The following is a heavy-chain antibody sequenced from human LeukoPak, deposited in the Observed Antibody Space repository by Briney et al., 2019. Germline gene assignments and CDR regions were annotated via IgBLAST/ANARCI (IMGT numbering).Heavy chain of an antibody. CDR2: IYYSGST. CDR1: GGSISSSSYY. V-gene: IGHV4-39*01. Sequence: SETLSLTCTVSGGSISSSSYYWGWIRQPPGKGLEWIGSIYYSGSTYYNPSLKSRVTISVDTSKNQFSLKLSSATAADTAVYYCARSLGIAVAGFDCWGQGTLVTVSS. D-gene: IGHD6-19*01. CDR3: ARSLGIAVAGFDC. J-gene: IGHJ4*02.